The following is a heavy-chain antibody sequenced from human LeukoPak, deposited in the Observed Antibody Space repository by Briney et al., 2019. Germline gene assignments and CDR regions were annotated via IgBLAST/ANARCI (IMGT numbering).Heavy chain of an antibody. Sequence: PGGSLRLSCAASGFTFSSYSMNWVRQAPGKGLEWVSYISSSSSTIYYADSVKGRFTISRDNAKNSLYLQMNSLRAEDTAVYYCARRGELGVSVYYYYYMDVWGKGTTVTVSS. V-gene: IGHV3-48*01. J-gene: IGHJ6*03. CDR1: GFTFSSYS. CDR2: ISSSSSTI. CDR3: ARRGELGVSVYYYYYMDV. D-gene: IGHD3-10*01.